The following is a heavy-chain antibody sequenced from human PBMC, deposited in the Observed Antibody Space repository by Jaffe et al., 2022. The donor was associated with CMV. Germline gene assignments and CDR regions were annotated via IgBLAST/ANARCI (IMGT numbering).Heavy chain of an antibody. Sequence: QVQLQESGPGLVKPSETLSLTCTVSGGSISSYYWSWIRQPPGKGLEWIGYIYYSGSTNYNPSLKSRVTISVDTSKNQFSLKLSSVTAADTAVYYCARVPTAPYGSGSYYPTPYYYYMDVWGKGTTVTVSS. CDR2: IYYSGST. V-gene: IGHV4-59*01. CDR1: GGSISSYY. CDR3: ARVPTAPYGSGSYYPTPYYYYMDV. D-gene: IGHD3-10*01. J-gene: IGHJ6*03.